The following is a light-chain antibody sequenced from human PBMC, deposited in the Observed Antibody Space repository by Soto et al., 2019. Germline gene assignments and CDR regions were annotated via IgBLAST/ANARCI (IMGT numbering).Light chain of an antibody. CDR3: SSYTSTYVV. Sequence: QLVLTQPASVSGSPGQSITISCTGTSSDVGAYKFVSWYQQHPDKAPRLMIYDVSNRPSGVSNRFSGSKSGNTASLTISGLQAEDEADYYCSSYTSTYVVFGGGTKLTVL. J-gene: IGLJ2*01. V-gene: IGLV2-14*01. CDR1: SSDVGAYKF. CDR2: DVS.